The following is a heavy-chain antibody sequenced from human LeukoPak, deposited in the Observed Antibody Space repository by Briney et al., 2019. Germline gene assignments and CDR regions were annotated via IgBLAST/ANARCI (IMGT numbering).Heavy chain of an antibody. CDR2: FDPEDGET. CDR1: GYTLTELS. J-gene: IGHJ6*02. CDR3: ATDHVRYYYYGMDV. V-gene: IGHV1-24*01. D-gene: IGHD2-8*01. Sequence: GSVKVSCKVSGYTLTELSMHWVRQAPGKGLEWMGGFDPEDGETIYAQKFQGRVTMTEDTSTDTAYMELSSLRSEDTAVYYCATDHVRYYYYGMDVWGQGTTVTVSS.